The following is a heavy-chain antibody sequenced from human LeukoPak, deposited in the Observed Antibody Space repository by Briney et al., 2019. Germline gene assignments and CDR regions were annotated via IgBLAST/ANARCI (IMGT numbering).Heavy chain of an antibody. Sequence: ASVKVSCKASRYTFTSYDINWVRQAPGQGLEWIGWMNPNSGNTGYAQKFQGRVTMTRNTSVSTAYMELSSLRSEDTTVYYCARKNYGSNRWFDPWGQGTLVTVSS. J-gene: IGHJ5*02. CDR2: MNPNSGNT. V-gene: IGHV1-8*01. D-gene: IGHD4/OR15-4a*01. CDR3: ARKNYGSNRWFDP. CDR1: RYTFTSYD.